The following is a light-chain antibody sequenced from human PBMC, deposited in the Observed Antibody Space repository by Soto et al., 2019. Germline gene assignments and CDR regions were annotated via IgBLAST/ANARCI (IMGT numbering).Light chain of an antibody. CDR2: SDH. CDR3: AAWGDMLNTWV. Sequence: QSVLTQPPSASGTPGQRVTISCSGSSSNIGSNAVTWYQHFPGTAPKVLIYSDHQRPSGVPDRFSGSKSGTSASLAISGLRAEDEADYFCAAWGDMLNTWVFGGGTKLTVL. J-gene: IGLJ3*02. CDR1: SSNIGSNA. V-gene: IGLV1-44*01.